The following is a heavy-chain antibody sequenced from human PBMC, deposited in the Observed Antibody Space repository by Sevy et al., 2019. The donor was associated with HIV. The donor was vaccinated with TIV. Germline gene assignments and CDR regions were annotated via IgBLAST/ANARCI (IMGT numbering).Heavy chain of an antibody. Sequence: ASVKVSCKASGYTFTGYYMHWVRQAPGQGLEWMGWINPNSGGKNYAQKFQGRVTMTRETSISKALMELGRLRSDEPAVYYCAGDPAYYDFWGGYYTGGAFDIWGQGTMVTVSS. CDR1: GYTFTGYY. CDR2: INPNSGGK. D-gene: IGHD3-3*01. J-gene: IGHJ3*02. CDR3: AGDPAYYDFWGGYYTGGAFDI. V-gene: IGHV1-2*02.